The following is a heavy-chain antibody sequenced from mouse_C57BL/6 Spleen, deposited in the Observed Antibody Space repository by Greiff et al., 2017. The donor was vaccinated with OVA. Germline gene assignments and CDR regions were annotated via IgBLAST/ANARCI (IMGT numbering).Heavy chain of an antibody. D-gene: IGHD2-3*01. CDR2: IDPSDSYT. J-gene: IGHJ3*01. CDR3: ARRDGYSLAY. Sequence: QVQLQQPGAELVRPGTSVKLSCKASGYTFTSYWMHWVKQRPGQGLEWIGVIDPSDSYTNYNQKFKGKATLTVDPSSSTAYMQLRSLTSEDSAVYYCARRDGYSLAYWGQGTLVTVSA. V-gene: IGHV1-59*01. CDR1: GYTFTSYW.